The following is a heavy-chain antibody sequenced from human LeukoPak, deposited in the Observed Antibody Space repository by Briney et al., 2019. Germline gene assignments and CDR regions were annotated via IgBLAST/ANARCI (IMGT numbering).Heavy chain of an antibody. CDR1: GFTFSSYG. CDR3: AKVARYSYGPNYCYGMDV. V-gene: IGHV3-30*18. Sequence: GGSLRLSCAASGFTFSSYGMHWVRQAPGKGLEWVAVISYDGSNKYYADSVKGRFTISRDNSKNTLYLQMNSLRAEDTAEYYCAKVARYSYGPNYCYGMDVWGQGTTVTVSS. J-gene: IGHJ6*02. CDR2: ISYDGSNK. D-gene: IGHD5-18*01.